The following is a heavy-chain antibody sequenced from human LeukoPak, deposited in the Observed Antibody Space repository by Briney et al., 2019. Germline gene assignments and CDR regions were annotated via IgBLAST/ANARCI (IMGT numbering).Heavy chain of an antibody. CDR2: INPNSGGT. CDR3: ARDLWANYYGSGSYYLY. J-gene: IGHJ4*02. Sequence: CKDSYAHWVRQAPGQGLEWMGWINPNSGGTNYAQKFQGRVTMTRDTSISTAYMELSRLRSDDTAVYYCARDLWANYYGSGSYYLYWGQGTLVTVSS. D-gene: IGHD3-10*01. CDR1: CKDSY. V-gene: IGHV1-2*02.